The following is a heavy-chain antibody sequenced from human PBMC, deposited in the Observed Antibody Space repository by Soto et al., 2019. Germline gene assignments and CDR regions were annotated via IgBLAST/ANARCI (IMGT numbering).Heavy chain of an antibody. D-gene: IGHD2-2*01. CDR3: ALIKACSRTDCYLASFDP. V-gene: IGHV2-26*01. Sequence: QVTLKESGPVLVKPTETLTLTCTVSGLSLSNGRLGVSWIRQPPGKALEWLAHIFSNDDKSYSTYLRSRLTISKDTSRSQVVLTMHKMDPMDSATACCALIKACSRTDCYLASFDPWGQGTLVAVSS. CDR2: IFSNDDK. CDR1: GLSLSNGRLG. J-gene: IGHJ5*02.